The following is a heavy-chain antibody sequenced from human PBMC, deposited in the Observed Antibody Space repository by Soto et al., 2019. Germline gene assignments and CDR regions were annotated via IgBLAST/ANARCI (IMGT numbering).Heavy chain of an antibody. CDR3: AKDMKWGGMTTIHYFDS. D-gene: IGHD4-17*01. CDR2: ISSNSETT. V-gene: IGHV3-9*02. Sequence: EMQLVESGGGLVQPGRSLRLSCVGSGFIADDYAMHWVRQPPGKGLEWGSGISSNSETTNYADSVKGRFTISRDNAKNSLFLQMNSLRPEDTALNYCAKDMKWGGMTTIHYFDSWGQGTLVTVSS. CDR1: GFIADDYA. J-gene: IGHJ4*02.